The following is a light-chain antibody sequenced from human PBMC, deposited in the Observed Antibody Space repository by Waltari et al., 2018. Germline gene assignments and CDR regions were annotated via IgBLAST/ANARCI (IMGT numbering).Light chain of an antibody. Sequence: VLTQSPATLSLSPGERATLSCRASQSVSSYLTWYQQKPGQAPRLLIYDASKRATGIPARFSGSGSRTDFTLTISSLEPEDFAVYYCQQRSNWPGTFGQGTKLEI. J-gene: IGKJ2*01. CDR3: QQRSNWPGT. CDR2: DAS. CDR1: QSVSSY. V-gene: IGKV3-11*01.